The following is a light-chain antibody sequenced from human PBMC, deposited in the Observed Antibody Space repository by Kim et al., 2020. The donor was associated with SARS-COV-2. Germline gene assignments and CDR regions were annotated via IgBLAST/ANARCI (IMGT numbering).Light chain of an antibody. J-gene: IGLJ3*02. V-gene: IGLV6-57*02. Sequence: NFMLTQPHSVSESPGKTVTISCTGSSGSIASNYVQWYQQCPGSAPTTVIYEDNQRPSGVPDRFSGSIDSSSNSASLTISGLKTEDEADYYCQSYDSSNQGVFGGGTQLTVL. CDR2: EDN. CDR3: QSYDSSNQGV. CDR1: SGSIASNY.